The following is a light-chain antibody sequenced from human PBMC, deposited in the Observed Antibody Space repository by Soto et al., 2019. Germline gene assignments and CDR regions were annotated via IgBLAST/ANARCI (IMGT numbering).Light chain of an antibody. CDR1: QSVSNSY. CDR3: QQYGTSPWT. Sequence: EIVSTQSPGALWLSPGESPTLSCKSSQSVSNSYLAWYQQKPGQAPRLLIYGSSSRATGIPDRFSGSGSGTDFSLTISRLEPEDFAVYYCQQYGTSPWTVGQGTKVDI. V-gene: IGKV3-20*01. J-gene: IGKJ1*01. CDR2: GSS.